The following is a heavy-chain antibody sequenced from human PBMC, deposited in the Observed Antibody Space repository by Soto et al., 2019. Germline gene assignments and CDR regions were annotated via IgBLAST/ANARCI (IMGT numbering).Heavy chain of an antibody. CDR3: ARGWFGEFVYYFDY. CDR1: GGTFSSYA. V-gene: IGHV1-69*13. J-gene: IGHJ4*02. D-gene: IGHD3-10*01. Sequence: GASVKVSCKASGGTFSSYAISWVRQAPGQGLEWMGGIIPIFGTANYAQKFQGRVTITADESTSTAYMELSSLRSEDTAVYYCARGWFGEFVYYFDYWGQGTLVTVSS. CDR2: IIPIFGTA.